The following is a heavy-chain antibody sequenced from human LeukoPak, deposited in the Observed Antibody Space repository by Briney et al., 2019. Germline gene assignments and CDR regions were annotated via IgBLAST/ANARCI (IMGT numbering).Heavy chain of an antibody. D-gene: IGHD3-3*01. CDR2: ISGSGGST. Sequence: GGSLRLSCAASGFTFSSYAMSWVRQAPGKGLEWVSAISGSGGSTYYADSVKGRFTISRDNSKNTLYLQMNSLRAEDTAVYYCAKNYDFWSGYYVRKGNWFDPWGQGTLVTVSS. CDR1: GFTFSSYA. J-gene: IGHJ5*02. V-gene: IGHV3-23*01. CDR3: AKNYDFWSGYYVRKGNWFDP.